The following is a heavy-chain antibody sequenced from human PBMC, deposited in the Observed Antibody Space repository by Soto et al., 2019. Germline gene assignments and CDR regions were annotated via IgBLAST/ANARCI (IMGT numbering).Heavy chain of an antibody. Sequence: PGGSLRLSCAASGFTFSDYYMSWIRQAPGKGLEWVSYISSSGSTIYYADSVKSRFTISRDNAKNSLYLQMNSLRAEDTAVYYCARASPAVAAQPPDAFSIWSQGTMVPVSS. J-gene: IGHJ3*02. CDR2: ISSSGSTI. V-gene: IGHV3-11*01. CDR3: ARASPAVAAQPPDAFSI. CDR1: GFTFSDYY. D-gene: IGHD6-19*01.